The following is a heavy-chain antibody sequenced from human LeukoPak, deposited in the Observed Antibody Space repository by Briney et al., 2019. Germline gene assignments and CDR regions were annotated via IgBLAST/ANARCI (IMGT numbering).Heavy chain of an antibody. D-gene: IGHD2-8*01. Sequence: SETLSLTCTVSGGSISSYYWGWIRQPPGKGLEWIGSIYYSGSTYYNPSLRSRVTISVDTSKNQFSLKLSSVTAADTAVYYCARVRDCTNGVCSMILFDYWGQGTLVTVSS. CDR1: GGSISSYY. CDR2: IYYSGST. J-gene: IGHJ4*02. V-gene: IGHV4-39*07. CDR3: ARVRDCTNGVCSMILFDY.